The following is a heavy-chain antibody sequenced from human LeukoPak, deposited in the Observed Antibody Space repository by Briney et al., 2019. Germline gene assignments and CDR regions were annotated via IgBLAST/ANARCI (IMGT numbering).Heavy chain of an antibody. V-gene: IGHV3-7*01. D-gene: IGHD3-10*01. CDR3: ARGLWFGELESSSWFDP. CDR2: IKQDGSEK. Sequence: PGGSLRLSCAASGFTFSSYWMSWVRQAPGKGLEWVANIKQDGSEKYYVDSVKGRFTISRDNAKNTLYLQMNSLRAEDTAVYYCARGLWFGELESSSWFDPWGQGTLVTVSS. J-gene: IGHJ5*02. CDR1: GFTFSSYW.